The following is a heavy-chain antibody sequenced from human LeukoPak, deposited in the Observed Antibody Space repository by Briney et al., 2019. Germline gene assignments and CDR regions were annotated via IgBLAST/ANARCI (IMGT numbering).Heavy chain of an antibody. CDR3: ARETHPGIAAAGFDY. CDR2: IYTSGST. Sequence: SETLSLTCTVSGGSISSGSYYWSWIRQPAGKGLEWIGRIYTSGSTNYNPSLKSRVTMSVDTSKNQFSLKLSSVTAADTAVYYCARETHPGIAAAGFDYWGQGTLVTVSS. CDR1: GGSISSGSYY. D-gene: IGHD6-13*01. J-gene: IGHJ4*02. V-gene: IGHV4-61*02.